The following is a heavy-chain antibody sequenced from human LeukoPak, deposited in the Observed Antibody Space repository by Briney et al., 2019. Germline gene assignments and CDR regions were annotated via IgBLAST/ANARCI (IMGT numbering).Heavy chain of an antibody. CDR2: MKYDGGEK. V-gene: IGHV3-7*01. CDR3: ARDRYYGPGSAGRYFDY. Sequence: GGSLRLSCAASGFTISTYTISWVRQAPGKGLEWVANMKYDGGEKYYVDSVKGRFTISRDNAKNSLYLQMNSLRAEDTAVYYCARDRYYGPGSAGRYFDYWGQGTLVTVSS. D-gene: IGHD3-10*01. CDR1: GFTISTYT. J-gene: IGHJ4*02.